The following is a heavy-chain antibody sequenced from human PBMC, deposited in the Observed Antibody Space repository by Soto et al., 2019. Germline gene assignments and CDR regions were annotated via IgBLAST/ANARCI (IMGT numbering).Heavy chain of an antibody. CDR2: IWYDGSNK. CDR1: GFTFSSYG. D-gene: IGHD2-2*01. J-gene: IGHJ4*02. Sequence: RSLRLSFAASGFTFSSYGMHCVRQAPGKGQEWVAVIWYDGSNKYYADSVKGRFTISRENSKSRLYLQMNSLRAEDTAVYYCSRCRGTLVVPAAMDLDYWGQATLGTVSS. CDR3: SRCRGTLVVPAAMDLDY. V-gene: IGHV3-33*01.